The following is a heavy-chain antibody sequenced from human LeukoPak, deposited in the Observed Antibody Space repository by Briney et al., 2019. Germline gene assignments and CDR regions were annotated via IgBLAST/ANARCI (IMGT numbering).Heavy chain of an antibody. CDR1: GGSMSRYY. CDR2: IYYSGST. J-gene: IGHJ4*02. CDR3: VNVVRHWFGELTLESRAGSFDY. V-gene: IGHV4-59*12. D-gene: IGHD3-10*01. Sequence: SETLSLTCTVSGGSMSRYYWSWIRQPPGKGLEWIGYIYYSGSTNYNPSLKSRVTISVDTSKNQFSLKLSSVTAADTAVYFCVNVVRHWFGELTLESRAGSFDYWGQGTLVTVSS.